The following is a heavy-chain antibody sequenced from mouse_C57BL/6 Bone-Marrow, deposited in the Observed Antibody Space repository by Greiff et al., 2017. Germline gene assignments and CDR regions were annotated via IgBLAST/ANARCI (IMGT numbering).Heavy chain of an antibody. CDR3: ARCNPYAMDY. CDR2: IYPGGGYT. D-gene: IGHD2-1*01. J-gene: IGHJ4*01. Sequence: QVQLQQSGAELVRPGTSVKMSCKASGYTFTNYWIGWAKPRPGHGLEWIGDIYPGGGYTNYNEKFKGKATLTADKSSSTAYMQFSSLTSEDSAIYYCARCNPYAMDYWGQGTSVTVSS. CDR1: GYTFTNYW. V-gene: IGHV1-63*01.